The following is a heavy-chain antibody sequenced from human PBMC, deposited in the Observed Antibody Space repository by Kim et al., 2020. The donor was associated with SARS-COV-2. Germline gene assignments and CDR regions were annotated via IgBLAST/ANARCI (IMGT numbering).Heavy chain of an antibody. J-gene: IGHJ4*02. CDR1: GGSFSGYY. Sequence: SETLSLTCAVYGGSFSGYYWNWIRQPPGKGLEWIGEINHSGSTNYNPSLKSRVTISVDTSKNQFSLKLSSVTAADTAVYYCARGRDYDILTPPDYWGQGTLVTVSS. V-gene: IGHV4-34*01. D-gene: IGHD3-9*01. CDR2: INHSGST. CDR3: ARGRDYDILTPPDY.